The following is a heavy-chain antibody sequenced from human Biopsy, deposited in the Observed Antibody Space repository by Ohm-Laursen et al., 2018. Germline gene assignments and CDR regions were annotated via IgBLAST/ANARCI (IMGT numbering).Heavy chain of an antibody. V-gene: IGHV4-59*01. CDR1: GGSISSYY. J-gene: IGHJ2*01. D-gene: IGHD3-22*01. CDR3: ARDRGYYSDRTVPGYFDL. Sequence: GTLSLTCTVSGGSISSYYWSWIRQPPGKGLQWIGYVYYTGSTDYNPSLQSRVTISVDTSKNHFSLRLRSVTPADTAIYYCARDRGYYSDRTVPGYFDLWGRGTLVTVSS. CDR2: VYYTGST.